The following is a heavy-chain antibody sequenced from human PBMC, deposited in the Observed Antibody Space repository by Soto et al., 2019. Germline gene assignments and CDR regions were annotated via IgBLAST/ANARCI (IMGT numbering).Heavy chain of an antibody. Sequence: SETLSLTCTVSGGSISSSSYYWGWIRQPPGKGLEWIGSIYYSGSTYYNPSLKSRVTISVDTSKNQFSLELSSVTAADTAVYYCAIGSDWFRPARGYYCGIDVWGQGTTVTVSS. CDR1: GGSISSSSYY. D-gene: IGHD3-9*01. CDR3: AIGSDWFRPARGYYCGIDV. CDR2: IYYSGST. V-gene: IGHV4-39*01. J-gene: IGHJ6*02.